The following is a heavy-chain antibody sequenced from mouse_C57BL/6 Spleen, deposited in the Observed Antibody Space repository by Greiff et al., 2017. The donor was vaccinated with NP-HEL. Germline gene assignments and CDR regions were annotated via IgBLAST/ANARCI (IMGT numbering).Heavy chain of an antibody. V-gene: IGHV1-52*01. D-gene: IGHD2-3*01. CDR1: GYTFTSYW. Sequence: QVQLQQPGAELVRPGSSVTLSCKASGYTFTSYWMHWVKQRPIQGLEWIGNIDPSDSGTNYNQTFKDKATLTVDKSSNTAYMQLSSLTSEDSAVYYCANADDGDYVGYLDYWGQGTTLTVSS. J-gene: IGHJ2*01. CDR2: IDPSDSGT. CDR3: ANADDGDYVGYLDY.